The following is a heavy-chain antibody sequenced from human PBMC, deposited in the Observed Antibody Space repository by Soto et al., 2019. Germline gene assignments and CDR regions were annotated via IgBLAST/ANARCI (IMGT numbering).Heavy chain of an antibody. D-gene: IGHD1-26*01. J-gene: IGHJ5*02. CDR1: GGSISSGDYY. V-gene: IGHV4-30-4*01. Sequence: PSETLSLTCTVSGGSISSGDYYWSWIRQPPGKGLEWIGYIYYSGSTNYNPSLKSRVTISVDTSKNQLSLKLSSVTAADTAVYYCARGLVGERFDPWGQGTLVTVSS. CDR3: ARGLVGERFDP. CDR2: IYYSGST.